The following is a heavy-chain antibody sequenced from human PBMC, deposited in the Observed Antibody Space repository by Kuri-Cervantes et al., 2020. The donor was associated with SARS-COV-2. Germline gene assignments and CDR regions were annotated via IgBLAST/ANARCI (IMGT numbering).Heavy chain of an antibody. CDR3: ARATVVNWFDP. Sequence: SETLSLTCTVSGGSISSHYWSWIRQPPGKGLEWIGSIYHSGSTYYNPSLKSRVTISVDTSKNQFSLKLSSVTAADTAVYYCARATVVNWFDPWGQGTLVTVSS. J-gene: IGHJ5*02. D-gene: IGHD4-23*01. CDR2: IYHSGST. V-gene: IGHV4-59*08. CDR1: GGSISSHY.